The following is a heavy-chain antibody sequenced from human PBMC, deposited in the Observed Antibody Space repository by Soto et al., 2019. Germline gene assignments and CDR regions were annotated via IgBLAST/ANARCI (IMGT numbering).Heavy chain of an antibody. V-gene: IGHV1-18*01. CDR2: ISAYNGNT. D-gene: IGHD3-10*01. CDR1: GYTFTSYG. CDR3: AFTYYYGSGSTYLAY. Sequence: ASVKVSCTASGYTFTSYGISWVRQAPGQGLEWMGWISAYNGNTNYAQKLQGRVTMTTDTSTSTAYMELRSLRSDDTAVYYCAFTYYYGSGSTYLAYWGQGTLVTVSS. J-gene: IGHJ4*02.